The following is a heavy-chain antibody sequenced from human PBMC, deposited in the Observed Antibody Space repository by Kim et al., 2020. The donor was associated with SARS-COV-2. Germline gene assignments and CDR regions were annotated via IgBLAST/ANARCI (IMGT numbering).Heavy chain of an antibody. CDR1: GYTFTGYY. CDR2: INPNSGGT. D-gene: IGHD3-3*01. J-gene: IGHJ6*02. CDR3: ARDRNTIFGVVFIPDRYAMDG. Sequence: ASVKVSCKASGYTFTGYYMHWVRQAPGQGLEWMGRINPNSGGTNYAQKFQGRVTMTRDTSISTAYMELSRLRSDDTAVYYCARDRNTIFGVVFIPDRYAMDGWGPGATVTASS. V-gene: IGHV1-2*06.